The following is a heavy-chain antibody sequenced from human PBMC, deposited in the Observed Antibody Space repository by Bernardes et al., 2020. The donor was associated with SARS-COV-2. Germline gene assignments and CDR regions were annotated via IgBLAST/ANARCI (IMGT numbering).Heavy chain of an antibody. D-gene: IGHD2-15*01. J-gene: IGHJ5*02. CDR3: ARHVWGGNPPWFDP. Sequence: SETLSLTCTVSGASISSNYWSWIRQPPGKGLEWIGYIYNSGSTNSGSTYYSPSLKSRVTISVDTSKNQFSLKLSSVTAADTAFYYCARHVWGGNPPWFDPWGQGTLVTVSS. V-gene: IGHV4-59*08. CDR1: GASISSNY. CDR2: IYNSGST.